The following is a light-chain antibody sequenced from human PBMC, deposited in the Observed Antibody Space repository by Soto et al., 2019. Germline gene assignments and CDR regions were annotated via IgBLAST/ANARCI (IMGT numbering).Light chain of an antibody. CDR1: QNVSSSY. CDR2: GAS. CDR3: QQYGSSPT. V-gene: IGKV3-20*01. J-gene: IGKJ5*01. Sequence: EIVLTQSPGTLSLSPGERATLSCRARQNVSSSYLAWYQQKPGQAPRLLIYGASSRATGIPDRFSGSGSGTDFTLTIIRLEPEDFAVYYCQQYGSSPTFGQGTRLEIK.